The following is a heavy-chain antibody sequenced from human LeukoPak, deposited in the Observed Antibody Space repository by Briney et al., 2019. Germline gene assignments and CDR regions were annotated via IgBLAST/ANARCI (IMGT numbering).Heavy chain of an antibody. CDR1: GCTFSSYS. CDR3: ARDSEVVTRRCAFDI. D-gene: IGHD4-23*01. V-gene: IGHV3-21*01. Sequence: GGSLRLSCAASGCTFSSYSMNWVRQAPGKGLEWVSSISSSSSYIYYADSVKGRFTISRDNAKNSLYLQMNSLRAEDTAVYYCARDSEVVTRRCAFDIWGQGTMVTVSS. CDR2: ISSSSSYI. J-gene: IGHJ3*02.